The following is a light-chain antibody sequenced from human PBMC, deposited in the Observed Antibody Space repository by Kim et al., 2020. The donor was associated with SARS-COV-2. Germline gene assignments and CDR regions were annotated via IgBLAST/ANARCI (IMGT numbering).Light chain of an antibody. V-gene: IGKV3-20*01. CDR1: QSVSSTH. CDR2: GAS. J-gene: IGKJ1*01. CDR3: QQYGSSLTWT. Sequence: PGERATLSCRASQSVSSTHLAWYQQKPGQAPKLLIFGASSRATGIPDRFSGSGSGTDFTLTISRLEPEDFAVYYCQQYGSSLTWTFGQGTKVEIK.